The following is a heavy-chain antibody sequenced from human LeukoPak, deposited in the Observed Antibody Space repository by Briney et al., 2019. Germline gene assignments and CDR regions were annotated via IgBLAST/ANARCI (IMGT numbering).Heavy chain of an antibody. V-gene: IGHV4-59*08. CDR1: GGSISNYY. J-gene: IGHJ1*01. Sequence: SETLSLTCTVSGGSISNYYWSWIRQPPGKGLECIGYIYYSGSTNYNPSLKSRVTISVDTSKNQFSLKLSSVTATDTAVYYCARHGGYSSPYLHWGQGTLVTVSS. CDR3: ARHGGYSSPYLH. CDR2: IYYSGST. D-gene: IGHD6-13*01.